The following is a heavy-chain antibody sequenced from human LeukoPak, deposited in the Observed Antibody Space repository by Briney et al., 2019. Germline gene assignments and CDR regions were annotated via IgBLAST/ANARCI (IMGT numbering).Heavy chain of an antibody. J-gene: IGHJ6*02. V-gene: IGHV3-7*01. Sequence: GGSLRLSCAASGFTFSSYWMSWVRQVPGKGLEWVANIKQDGSDKYYVDSVKGQFTISRDNAKNSLYLQMNSLRAEDTAVYYCARASLYSRAMDVWGQGTTVTVSS. D-gene: IGHD6-13*01. CDR1: GFTFSSYW. CDR3: ARASLYSRAMDV. CDR2: IKQDGSDK.